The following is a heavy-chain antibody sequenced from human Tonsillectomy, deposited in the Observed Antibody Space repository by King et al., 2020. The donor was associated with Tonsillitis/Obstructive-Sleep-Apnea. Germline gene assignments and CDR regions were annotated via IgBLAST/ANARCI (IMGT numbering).Heavy chain of an antibody. D-gene: IGHD1-26*01. CDR2: ISCNSGTI. J-gene: IGHJ3*02. V-gene: IGHV3-9*01. Sequence: VQLVESGGGLVQPGRSLRLSCAASGFTFDDYAMHWVRQAPGKGLEWVAGISCNSGTIGYADSVKGRFTISRDNATNSLSLQMNSLRAEDRALYYFPKDASEDSGSFSRRAFDIWGQGPMVTVSS. CDR3: PKDASEDSGSFSRRAFDI. CDR1: GFTFDDYA.